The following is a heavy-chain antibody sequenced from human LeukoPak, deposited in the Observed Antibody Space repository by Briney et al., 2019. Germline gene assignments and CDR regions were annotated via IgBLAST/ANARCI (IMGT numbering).Heavy chain of an antibody. CDR3: TTGLDILTGYPFDY. CDR1: GFTFSNAW. V-gene: IGHV3-15*01. Sequence: GGSLRLSCAASGFTFSNAWMSWVRQAPGKGLEWVGRIKSKTDGETTDYAAPVKGRFTISRDDSKNTLYLQMNSLKTEDTAVYYCTTGLDILTGYPFDYWGQGTLVTVSS. J-gene: IGHJ4*02. D-gene: IGHD3-9*01. CDR2: IKSKTDGETT.